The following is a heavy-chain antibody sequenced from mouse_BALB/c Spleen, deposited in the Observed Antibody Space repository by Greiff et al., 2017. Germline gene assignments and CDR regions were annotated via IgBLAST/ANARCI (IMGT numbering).Heavy chain of an antibody. CDR1: GFTFSSFG. CDR3: ARSDYYAMDY. J-gene: IGHJ4*01. CDR2: ISSGSSTI. V-gene: IGHV5-17*02. Sequence: EVKVVESGGGLVQPGGSRKLSCAASGFTFSSFGMHWVRQAPEKGLEWVAYISSGSSTIYYADTVKGRFTISRDNPKNTLFLQMTSLRSEDTAMYYCARSDYYAMDYWGQGTSVTVSS.